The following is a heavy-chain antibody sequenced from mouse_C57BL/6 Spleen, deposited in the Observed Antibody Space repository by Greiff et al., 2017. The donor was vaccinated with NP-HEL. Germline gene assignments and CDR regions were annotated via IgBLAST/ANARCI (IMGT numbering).Heavy chain of an antibody. Sequence: EVKLMESGGGLVKPGGSLKLSCAASGFTFSDYGMHWVRQAPEQGLEWVAYINRGSSTTYYADTVKGRFTISRDNAKNTLFLQMTSLRSEDTAMYYCARRSYGSAWFAYWGQGTLVTVSA. CDR1: GFTFSDYG. V-gene: IGHV5-17*01. D-gene: IGHD2-2*01. J-gene: IGHJ3*01. CDR2: INRGSSTT. CDR3: ARRSYGSAWFAY.